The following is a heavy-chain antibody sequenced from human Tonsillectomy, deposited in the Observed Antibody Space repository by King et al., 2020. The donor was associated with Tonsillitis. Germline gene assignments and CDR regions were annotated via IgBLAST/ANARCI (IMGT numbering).Heavy chain of an antibody. J-gene: IGHJ3*02. CDR1: GGSISSYY. D-gene: IGHD4-17*01. CDR2: INAGGTT. Sequence: VQLQESGPGLVKPSETLSLTCTVSGGSISSYYWSWIRQPTGKGLEWIGRINAGGTTSYYPSLKSRVSMSVDTSKNQLSLRLDSVTAADTAVYYCAKYLRTSVATLGDAFDIWGQGKMVTVSS. CDR3: AKYLRTSVATLGDAFDI. V-gene: IGHV4-4*07.